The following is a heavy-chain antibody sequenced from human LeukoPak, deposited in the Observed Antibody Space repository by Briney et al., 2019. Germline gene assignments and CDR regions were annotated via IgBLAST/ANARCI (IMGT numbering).Heavy chain of an antibody. J-gene: IGHJ6*03. V-gene: IGHV3-23*01. D-gene: IGHD3-3*01. CDR1: GFTFSSYA. Sequence: PGGSLRLSCAASGFTFSSYAMSGVRQAPGKGLEWVSAISGSGGSTYYGDSVKGRFTISRDNSKNTLYLQMNSLRAEDTAVYYCAKVPARVFWSGYYYYMDVWGKGTTVTVSS. CDR2: ISGSGGST. CDR3: AKVPARVFWSGYYYYMDV.